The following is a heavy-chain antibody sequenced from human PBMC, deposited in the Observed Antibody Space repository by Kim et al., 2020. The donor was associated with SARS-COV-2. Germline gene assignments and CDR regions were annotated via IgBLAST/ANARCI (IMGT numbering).Heavy chain of an antibody. CDR1: GGSISSSNW. V-gene: IGHV4-4*02. CDR2: IYHSGST. Sequence: LRETLSLTCAVSGGSISSSNWWSWVRQPPGKGLEWIGEIYHSGSTNYNPSLKSRVTISVDKSKNQFSLKLSSVTAADTAVYYCARDGRGLYGDYNYYYYGMDVWGQGTTVTVSS. J-gene: IGHJ6*02. CDR3: ARDGRGLYGDYNYYYYGMDV. D-gene: IGHD4-17*01.